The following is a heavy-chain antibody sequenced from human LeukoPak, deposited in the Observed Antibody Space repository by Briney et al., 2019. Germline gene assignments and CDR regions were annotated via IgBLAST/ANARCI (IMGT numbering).Heavy chain of an antibody. CDR1: GGTFSSYA. J-gene: IGHJ6*03. CDR2: IIPIFGTA. D-gene: IGHD2-2*02. Sequence: ASVKVSCKASGGTFSSYAISWVRQAPRQGLEWMGGIIPIFGTANYAQKFQGRVTITADEPTSTAYMELSSLRSEDTAVYYCARNHLSRYCSSTSCYTGDYYYYMDVWGKGTTVTVSS. CDR3: ARNHLSRYCSSTSCYTGDYYYYMDV. V-gene: IGHV1-69*13.